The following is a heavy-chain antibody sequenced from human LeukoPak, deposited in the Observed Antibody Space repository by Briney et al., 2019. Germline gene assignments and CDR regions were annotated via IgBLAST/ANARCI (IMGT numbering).Heavy chain of an antibody. J-gene: IGHJ4*02. Sequence: GGSLRLSCAASGFTFSSYSMNWVRQAPGKGLERVSYISSSSSTIYYADSVKGRFTISRDNAKDSLYLQMNSLRAEDTAVYYCARVGRRYYYDSSGYQYFDYWGQGTLVTVSS. CDR1: GFTFSSYS. CDR2: ISSSSSTI. V-gene: IGHV3-48*04. D-gene: IGHD3-22*01. CDR3: ARVGRRYYYDSSGYQYFDY.